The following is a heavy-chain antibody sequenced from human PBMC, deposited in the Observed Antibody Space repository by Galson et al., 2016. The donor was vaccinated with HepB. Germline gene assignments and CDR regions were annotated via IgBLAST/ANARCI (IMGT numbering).Heavy chain of an antibody. CDR3: VRGDVVVVPAEYNWFDP. CDR1: GYTYTDYY. D-gene: IGHD2-2*01. J-gene: IGHJ5*02. CDR2: INSNSGEA. V-gene: IGHV1-2*06. Sequence: SVKVSCRASGYTYTDYYVHWVRRAPGLGLEWMGRINSNSGEANYAQRFQGRFTMTRDTSISTTYMEMSRLRSDDTAIYYCVRGDVVVVPAEYNWFDPWGQGTLVTVSS.